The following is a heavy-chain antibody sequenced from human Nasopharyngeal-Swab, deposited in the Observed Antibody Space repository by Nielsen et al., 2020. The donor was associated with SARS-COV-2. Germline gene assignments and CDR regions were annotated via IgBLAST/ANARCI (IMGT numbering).Heavy chain of an antibody. CDR3: ARGKGTSYYYYYGMDV. Sequence: SVKVSCKASGDAFSRFGISWVRQAPGQGLEWMGGIIPAFGTPTYAQDSAQDLQGRVTISADESTSTAYMELGSLRSEDTAVYYCARGKGTSYYYYYGMDVWGQGTTVTVSS. CDR1: GDAFSRFG. D-gene: IGHD1/OR15-1a*01. J-gene: IGHJ6*02. V-gene: IGHV1-69*13. CDR2: IIPAFGTP.